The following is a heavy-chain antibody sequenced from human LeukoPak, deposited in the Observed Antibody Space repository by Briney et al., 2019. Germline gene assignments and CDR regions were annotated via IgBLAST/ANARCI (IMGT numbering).Heavy chain of an antibody. CDR3: AREPPKLRNFDY. CDR2: INHSGST. V-gene: IGHV4-34*01. Sequence: SETLSLTCAVYGGSFSGYYWSWIRQPPGKGLEWIGEINHSGSTNYNPSLKSRVTISVDTSKNQFSLKLSSVTAADTAVYYCAREPPKLRNFDYRGQGTLVTVSS. J-gene: IGHJ4*02. CDR1: GGSFSGYY.